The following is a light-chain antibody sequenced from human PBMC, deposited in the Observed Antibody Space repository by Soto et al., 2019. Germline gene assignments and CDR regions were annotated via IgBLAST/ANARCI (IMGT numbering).Light chain of an antibody. CDR3: QQYASLPLT. V-gene: IGKV3-20*01. CDR1: QNVYNNF. J-gene: IGKJ4*01. CDR2: GAS. Sequence: EIVLTQSPGTLSLSPGEGATLACRASQNVYNNFLAWYQQKPGQAPRLLIYGASNRATGIPDRFSGSGSGADFTLTISRLEPEDFAVFYCQQYASLPLTFGGGSKVQIK.